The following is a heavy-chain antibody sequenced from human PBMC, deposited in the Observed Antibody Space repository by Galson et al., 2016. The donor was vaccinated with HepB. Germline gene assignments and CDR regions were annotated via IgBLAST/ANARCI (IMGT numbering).Heavy chain of an antibody. CDR1: GDTFNSYA. D-gene: IGHD5/OR15-5a*01. CDR2: ISPFSGTP. CDR3: ARVSRGALFCCADAFDI. V-gene: IGHV1-69*13. J-gene: IGHJ3*02. Sequence: SVKVSCKASGDTFNSYALNWVGQAPGQGLEWMGGISPFSGTPNYAQRFQGRVTITADESTSTAYMELSSLRSEDTAVYYCARVSRGALFCCADAFDIWGQGTMVTVSS.